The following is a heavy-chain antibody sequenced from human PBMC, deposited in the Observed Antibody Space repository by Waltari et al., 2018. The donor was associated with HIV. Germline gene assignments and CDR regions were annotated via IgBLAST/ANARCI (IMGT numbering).Heavy chain of an antibody. J-gene: IGHJ4*02. CDR2: ISGSDGRT. V-gene: IGHV3-23*01. D-gene: IGHD3-22*01. CDR3: AKFWSMRVVEDY. Sequence: EVQLLESGGALVQPGGSLRLSCAASGFTFSNYDMSWVRQAPGEGLEGVSNISGSDGRTEHEVSVKGRITTARDSCKDTLYLQMKSLRADDAAVYYCAKFWSMRVVEDYWGQGTLVTVSS. CDR1: GFTFSNYD.